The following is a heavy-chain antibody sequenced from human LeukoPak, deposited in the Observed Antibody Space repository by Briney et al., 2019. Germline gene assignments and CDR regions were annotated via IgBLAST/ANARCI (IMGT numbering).Heavy chain of an antibody. CDR3: ARSKSGSWADNWFDP. CDR2: MNPDSGDT. CDR1: GYTFTSYD. Sequence: ASVKVSCKASGYTFTSYDIHWVRQATGQGLEWMGRMNPDSGDTGYAQNFQGRVTMTRDTSISTAYMEVSSLRSEDTAVYYCARSKSGSWADNWFDPWSQGTLVTVSS. J-gene: IGHJ5*02. V-gene: IGHV1-8*01. D-gene: IGHD1-26*01.